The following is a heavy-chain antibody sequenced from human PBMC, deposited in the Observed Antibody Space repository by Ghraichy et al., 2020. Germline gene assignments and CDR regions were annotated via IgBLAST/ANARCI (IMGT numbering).Heavy chain of an antibody. D-gene: IGHD3-22*01. V-gene: IGHV2-5*02. CDR3: AHRLENSYDSRGYPEQFDF. CDR2: IYWDDDK. CDR1: GFSLSSSGVG. Sequence: SGPTLVKPTQTLTLTCTYSGFSLSSSGVGVGWIRQAPGKALEWLALIYWDDDKRYSPSLKSRLTVTMDTSKNQVVLTMTNMDPVDTGTFYCAHRLENSYDSRGYPEQFDFWGPGTLVTVSS. J-gene: IGHJ4*02.